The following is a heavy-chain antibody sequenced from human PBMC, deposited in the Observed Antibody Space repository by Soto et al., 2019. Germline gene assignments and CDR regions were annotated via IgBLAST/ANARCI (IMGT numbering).Heavy chain of an antibody. CDR3: ARYSNYLPYTNRVHYGMDV. CDR2: INHSGST. V-gene: IGHV4-34*01. J-gene: IGHJ6*02. D-gene: IGHD4-4*01. CDR1: GGSFSGYY. Sequence: SETLSLTCAVYGGSFSGYYWSWIRQPPGKGLEWIGEINHSGSTNYNPSLKSRVTISVDTSKNQFSLKLSSVTAADTAVYYCARYSNYLPYTNRVHYGMDVWGQGTTVTVSS.